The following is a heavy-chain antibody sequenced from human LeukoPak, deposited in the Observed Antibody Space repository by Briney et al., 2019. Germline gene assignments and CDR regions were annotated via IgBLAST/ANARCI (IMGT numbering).Heavy chain of an antibody. V-gene: IGHV4-30-4*08. Sequence: PSQTLSLTCTVSGGSISSGDYYWSWIRQPPGKGLEWIGYICYSGSTYYNPSLKSRVTISVDTSKNQFSLKLSSVTAADTAVYYCARCPYDSSGYYPLNFDYWGQEPWSPSPQ. J-gene: IGHJ4*01. CDR1: GGSISSGDYY. CDR3: ARCPYDSSGYYPLNFDY. CDR2: ICYSGST. D-gene: IGHD3-22*01.